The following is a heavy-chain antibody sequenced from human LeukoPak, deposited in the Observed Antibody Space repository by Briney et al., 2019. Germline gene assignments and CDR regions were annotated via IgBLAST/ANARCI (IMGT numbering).Heavy chain of an antibody. Sequence: GGSLRLSCAASGFTFSNSAMTWVRQAPGKGLEWDSAISAGGSDTIYTDSVKDRFTISRDNSKNTLYLQMNSLRAEDTAVYYCAKGGNSAPLDYWGQGTLITVSS. J-gene: IGHJ4*02. CDR1: GFTFSNSA. CDR3: AKGGNSAPLDY. V-gene: IGHV3-23*01. CDR2: ISAGGSDT. D-gene: IGHD1-7*01.